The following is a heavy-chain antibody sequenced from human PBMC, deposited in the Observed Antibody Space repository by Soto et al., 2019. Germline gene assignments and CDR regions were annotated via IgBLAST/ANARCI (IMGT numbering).Heavy chain of an antibody. CDR2: ISTYNGDT. CDR3: AREDYSASFDY. V-gene: IGHV1-18*04. Sequence: ASVKVSCKTSGYTFTNYGLTWVRQAPGQGLEWMGWISTYNGDTNYAQRLQGRVTMTTDTSTSTAFMELRGLRSDDTAVYYCAREDYSASFDYWGQGTLVTVSS. J-gene: IGHJ4*02. CDR1: GYTFTNYG. D-gene: IGHD6-13*01.